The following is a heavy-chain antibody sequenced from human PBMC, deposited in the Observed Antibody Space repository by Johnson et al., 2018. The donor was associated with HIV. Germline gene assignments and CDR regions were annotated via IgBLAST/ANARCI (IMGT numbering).Heavy chain of an antibody. Sequence: VQLVESGGGVVQPGRSLRLSCGASGFIFSDYYMSWIRQAPGKGLEWVSHISSSGSTIYYADSVKGRFTISRDNAKNSLYLQMNSLRAEDTAVYYCARALGANDAFDIWGQGTMVTVSS. V-gene: IGHV3-11*04. CDR1: GFIFSDYY. J-gene: IGHJ3*02. CDR2: ISSSGSTI. CDR3: ARALGANDAFDI. D-gene: IGHD7-27*01.